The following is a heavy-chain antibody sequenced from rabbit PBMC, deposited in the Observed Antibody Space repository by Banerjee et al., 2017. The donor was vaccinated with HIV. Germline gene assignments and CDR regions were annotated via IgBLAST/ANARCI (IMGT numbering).Heavy chain of an antibody. J-gene: IGHJ4*01. D-gene: IGHD2-1*01. CDR2: IDAGSSGST. CDR3: VTVASDYSGFNL. Sequence: QEQLVESGGGLVQPGGSLKLSCTASGFDFSSYGIGWVRQAPGKGLEWIACIDAGSSGSTYYASWAKGRFTVSKASSTTVTLQMTSLTAADTASYFCVTVASDYSGFNLWGPGTLVTVS. V-gene: IGHV1S45*01. CDR1: GFDFSSYG.